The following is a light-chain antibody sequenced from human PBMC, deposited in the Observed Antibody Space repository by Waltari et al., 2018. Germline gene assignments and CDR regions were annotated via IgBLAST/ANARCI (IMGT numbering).Light chain of an antibody. CDR3: AAWDDRLRGPL. V-gene: IGLV1-47*01. Sequence: QSVLTQPPSASGTPGQRVTLSCSGRGSNIGTNSPYWYQQLPGLAPRLPIYRDNQRPPGVPDRFSGSQSGTSASLAISGLRSEDEADYYCAAWDDRLRGPLFGGGTKLTVL. CDR2: RDN. CDR1: GSNIGTNS. J-gene: IGLJ2*01.